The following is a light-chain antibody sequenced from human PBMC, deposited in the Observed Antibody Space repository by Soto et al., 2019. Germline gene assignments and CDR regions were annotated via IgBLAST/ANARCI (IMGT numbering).Light chain of an antibody. CDR3: QQYGSSLIT. CDR1: QSVSSN. CDR2: GAS. Sequence: ENFLTQSPGTLSLSPGEGATLSCRASQSVSSNLAWYQQKPGQAPRLLIYGASNRATGIPDRFSGSGSGTDFTLTISRLEPEDFAVYYCQQYGSSLITFGQGTRLEIK. J-gene: IGKJ5*01. V-gene: IGKV3-20*01.